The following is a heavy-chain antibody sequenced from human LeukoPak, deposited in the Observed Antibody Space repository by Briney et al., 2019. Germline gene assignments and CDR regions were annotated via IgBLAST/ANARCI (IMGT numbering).Heavy chain of an antibody. CDR2: IYPGDSDT. CDR3: ARLELPSYYFDY. V-gene: IGHV5-51*01. CDR1: GYSFTSCW. D-gene: IGHD2-15*01. J-gene: IGHJ4*02. Sequence: DSLKISCKGSGYSFTSCWIGWVRQMPGKGLEWMGIIYPGDSDTRYSPSFQGQVTISADKSITTVYLQWSSLKASDTALYYCARLELPSYYFDYWGQGTLVTVSS.